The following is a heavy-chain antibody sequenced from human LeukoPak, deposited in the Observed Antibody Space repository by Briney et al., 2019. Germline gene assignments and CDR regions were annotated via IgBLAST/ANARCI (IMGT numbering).Heavy chain of an antibody. J-gene: IGHJ6*03. CDR3: AREVYWSGYMAV. D-gene: IGHD3-3*01. Sequence: PSETLSLTCTVSGGSISSSSYYWGWIRQPPGKGLEWIGSIYYSGSTYYNPSLKSRVTISVDTSKNQLSLKLSSVTAADTAVYYCAREVYWSGYMAVWGKGTTVTVSS. CDR1: GGSISSSSYY. CDR2: IYYSGST. V-gene: IGHV4-39*02.